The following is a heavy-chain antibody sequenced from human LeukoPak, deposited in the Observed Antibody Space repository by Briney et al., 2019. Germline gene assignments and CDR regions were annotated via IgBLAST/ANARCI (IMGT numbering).Heavy chain of an antibody. CDR2: IYWDDDK. CDR1: GFSLSTSGVG. CDR3: AHGTDYDFWSGSSGGFDY. D-gene: IGHD3-3*01. Sequence: SGPTLVKPTQTLTLTCTFSGFSLSTSGVGVGWIRQPPGKALEWLALIYWDDDKRYSPSLQSRLTITKDTSKNQVVLTMTNMDPVDTATYCCAHGTDYDFWSGSSGGFDYWGQGTLVTVSS. J-gene: IGHJ4*02. V-gene: IGHV2-5*02.